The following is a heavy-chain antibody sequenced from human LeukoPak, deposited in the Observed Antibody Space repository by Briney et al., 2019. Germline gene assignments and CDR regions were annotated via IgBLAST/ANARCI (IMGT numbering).Heavy chain of an antibody. CDR2: IIPVFGTA. J-gene: IGHJ4*02. Sequence: SVKVSCKASGGTFSSYAISWVRQAPGQGLEWMGGIIPVFGTANYAQKFQGRVTITADESTSTAYMELSSLRSEDTAVYYCARGNRRDGYNSLFDYWGQGTLVTVSS. CDR1: GGTFSSYA. V-gene: IGHV1-69*13. D-gene: IGHD5-24*01. CDR3: ARGNRRDGYNSLFDY.